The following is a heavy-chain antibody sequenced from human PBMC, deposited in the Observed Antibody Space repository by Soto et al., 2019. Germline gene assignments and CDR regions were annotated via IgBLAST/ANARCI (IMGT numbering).Heavy chain of an antibody. CDR3: ARLPDLYCSGGSCYPNWFDP. V-gene: IGHV4-39*07. D-gene: IGHD2-15*01. J-gene: IGHJ5*02. CDR1: GGSISSSSYY. CDR2: IYYSGST. Sequence: SETLSLTCTVSGGSISSSSYYWGWIRQPPGKGLEWIGSIYYSGSTYYNPSLKSRVTISVDTSKNQFSLKLSSVTAADTAVYYCARLPDLYCSGGSCYPNWFDPWGQGTLVTVSS.